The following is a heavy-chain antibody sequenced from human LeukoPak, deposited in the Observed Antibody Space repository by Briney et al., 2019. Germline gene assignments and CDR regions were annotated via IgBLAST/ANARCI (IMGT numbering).Heavy chain of an antibody. CDR3: AKVGGYSPETDY. J-gene: IGHJ4*02. CDR2: ISDSSDTR. Sequence: GGSLRLSCVASGFTFSSHPMTWVRQAPGKGLEWVSAISDSSDTRNYADSVRGRFTISRDNSKNTLYLQMNSLRSEDTAVYYCAKVGGYSPETDYWGQGTLVTVSS. CDR1: GFTFSSHP. D-gene: IGHD1-1*01. V-gene: IGHV3-23*01.